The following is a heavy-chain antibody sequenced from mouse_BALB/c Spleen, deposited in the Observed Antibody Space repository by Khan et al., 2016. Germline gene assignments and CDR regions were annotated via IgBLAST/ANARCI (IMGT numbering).Heavy chain of an antibody. Sequence: QVQLQQSGAELVKPGASVKLSCKASGYTFTSYYMYWVKQRPGQGLEWIGEINPSNGGTNFNEKLKSKATLTVDKSSSTAYMQLSSLTAEDSSVYYCTGGGYDDDYCGQGTMLTVSS. V-gene: IGHV1S81*02. CDR2: INPSNGGT. CDR3: TGGGYDDDY. J-gene: IGHJ2*01. CDR1: GYTFTSYY. D-gene: IGHD2-3*01.